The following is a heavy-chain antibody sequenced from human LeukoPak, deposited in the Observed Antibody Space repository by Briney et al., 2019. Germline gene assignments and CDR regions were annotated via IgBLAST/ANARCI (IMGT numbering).Heavy chain of an antibody. CDR1: GYSISSGYY. CDR3: ARVPYSSSWYDYYYYYYMDV. J-gene: IGHJ6*03. V-gene: IGHV4-38-2*01. CDR2: IYHSGST. Sequence: SETLSLTCAVSGYSISSGYYWGWIRQPPGKGLEWIGSIYHSGSTYYSPSLKSRVTISVDTSKNQFSLKLSSVTAADTAVYYCARVPYSSSWYDYYYYYYMDVWGKGTTVTVSS. D-gene: IGHD6-13*01.